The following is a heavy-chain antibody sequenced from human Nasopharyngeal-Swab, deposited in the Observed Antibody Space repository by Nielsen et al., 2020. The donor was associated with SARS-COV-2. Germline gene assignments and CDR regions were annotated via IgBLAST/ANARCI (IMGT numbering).Heavy chain of an antibody. Sequence: ASVKVSCKASGYTFTSYAMHWVRQAPGQRLEWIGWISAGNGNTKYSQKFQGRVTITRDTSASTAYMELSSLRSEDTAVYYCARDRIDSGFDYWGQGTLVTVSS. CDR2: ISAGNGNT. CDR1: GYTFTSYA. V-gene: IGHV1-3*01. D-gene: IGHD3-10*01. CDR3: ARDRIDSGFDY. J-gene: IGHJ4*02.